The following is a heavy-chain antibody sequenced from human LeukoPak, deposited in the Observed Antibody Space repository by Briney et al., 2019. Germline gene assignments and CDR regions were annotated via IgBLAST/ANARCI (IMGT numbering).Heavy chain of an antibody. J-gene: IGHJ4*02. D-gene: IGHD4-17*01. CDR2: ISSSGSTI. CDR3: ARAHYGDYVGY. Sequence: GGSLRLSCAASGFTVSSNYMSWVRQAPGKGLEWVSYISSSGSTIYYADSVKGRFTISRDNAKNSLYLQMNSLRAEDTAVYYCARAHYGDYVGYWGQGTLVTVSS. V-gene: IGHV3-11*01. CDR1: GFTVSSNY.